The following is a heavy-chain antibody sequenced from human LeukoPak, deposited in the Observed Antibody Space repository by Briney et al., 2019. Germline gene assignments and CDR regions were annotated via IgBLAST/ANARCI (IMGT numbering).Heavy chain of an antibody. J-gene: IGHJ4*02. Sequence: MDWVRQAXXKXLGWVASINPDGIKRYSADSVKGRFTISRDNARNSLYLQMDSLRVEDTAFYYCARDLAFSRLDYWGQGVLVTVSS. CDR3: ARDLAFSRLDY. CDR2: INPDGIKR. D-gene: IGHD2/OR15-2a*01. V-gene: IGHV3-7*01.